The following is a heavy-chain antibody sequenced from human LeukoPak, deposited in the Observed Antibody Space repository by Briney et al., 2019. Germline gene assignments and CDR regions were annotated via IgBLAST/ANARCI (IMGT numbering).Heavy chain of an antibody. CDR1: GFTFSNAW. CDR3: TTGITMVRGVIHLIDY. CDR2: IKSKTDGGTT. V-gene: IGHV3-15*01. D-gene: IGHD3-10*01. Sequence: GGSLRLSCAASGFTFSNAWMSWVCQAPGKGLEWVGRIKSKTDGGTTDYAAPVKGRFTISRDDSKNTLYLQMNSLKTEDTAVYYCTTGITMVRGVIHLIDYWGQGTLVTVSS. J-gene: IGHJ4*02.